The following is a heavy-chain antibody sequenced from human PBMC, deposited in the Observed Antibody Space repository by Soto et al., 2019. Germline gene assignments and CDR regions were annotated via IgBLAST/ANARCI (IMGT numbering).Heavy chain of an antibody. CDR2: IDPSDSYT. CDR3: AKLAVAGYYYCGMDV. CDR1: GYSFTSYW. V-gene: IGHV5-10-1*01. J-gene: IGHJ6*02. D-gene: IGHD6-19*01. Sequence: GESLKISCKGSGYSFTSYWISWVRQMPGKGLEWMGRIDPSDSYTNYSPSFQGHVTISADKSISTAYLQWSSLKASDTAMYYCAKLAVAGYYYCGMDVWGQGTTVTVSS.